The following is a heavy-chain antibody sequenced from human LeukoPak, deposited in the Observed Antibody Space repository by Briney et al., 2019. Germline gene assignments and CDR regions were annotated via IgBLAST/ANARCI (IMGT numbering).Heavy chain of an antibody. Sequence: ASVTVSCKASGYTFTSYDINWVRQATGQGLEWMGWMNPNSGNTGYAQKFQGRVTITRNTSISTAYMELSSLRSEDTAVYYCAREPKQWTPFDYWGQGTLVTVSS. V-gene: IGHV1-8*03. CDR3: AREPKQWTPFDY. J-gene: IGHJ4*02. CDR1: GYTFTSYD. CDR2: MNPNSGNT. D-gene: IGHD6-19*01.